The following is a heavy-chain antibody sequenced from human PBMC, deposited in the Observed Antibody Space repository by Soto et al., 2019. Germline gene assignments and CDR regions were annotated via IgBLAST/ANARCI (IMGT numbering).Heavy chain of an antibody. CDR3: ARDQRKELWVEGLTAMDV. Sequence: QVQLVQSGPEVKKPGASVKVSCKASGYTFTSYGVSWVRLAPGQGLEWMGWISGYNGQTNYAQKFRGRVTFTADTSTNTAYMELWSLTSDDTVMYYCARDQRKELWVEGLTAMDVWGQGTTVTVSS. CDR1: GYTFTSYG. CDR2: ISGYNGQT. D-gene: IGHD3-16*01. J-gene: IGHJ6*01. V-gene: IGHV1-18*01.